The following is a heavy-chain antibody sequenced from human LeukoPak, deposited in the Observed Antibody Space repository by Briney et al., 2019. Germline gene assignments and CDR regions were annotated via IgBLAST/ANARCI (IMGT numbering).Heavy chain of an antibody. CDR3: ALLWFGELLPDY. J-gene: IGHJ4*02. V-gene: IGHV3-23*01. Sequence: AGGSLRLSCAASGFTFSSYAMSWVRQAPGKGLEWVSAISGSGGSAYYADSVKGRFTISRDNSKNTLYPQMNSLRAEDTAVYYCALLWFGELLPDYWGQGTLVTVSS. CDR1: GFTFSSYA. D-gene: IGHD3-10*01. CDR2: ISGSGGSA.